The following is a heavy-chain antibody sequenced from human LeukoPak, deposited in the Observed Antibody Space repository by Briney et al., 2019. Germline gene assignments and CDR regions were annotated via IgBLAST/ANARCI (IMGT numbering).Heavy chain of an antibody. Sequence: SETLSLTCIVSGGSISRSNYYWGWIRQSPGKGLEWIGSIYYSGNTYYNPSLKSRVTISVDTSKKQFSLKLSSVTAADTAVYYCARHTLGIAANGVAFDIWGQGTMVTVSS. CDR3: ARHTLGIAANGVAFDI. CDR2: IYYSGNT. D-gene: IGHD6-13*01. J-gene: IGHJ3*02. V-gene: IGHV4-39*01. CDR1: GGSISRSNYY.